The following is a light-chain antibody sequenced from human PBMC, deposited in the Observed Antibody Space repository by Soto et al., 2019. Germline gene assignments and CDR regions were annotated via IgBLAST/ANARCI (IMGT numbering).Light chain of an antibody. CDR1: QSISSY. Sequence: EIVLTQSPATLSLSPGERATLSCRASQSISSYLAWYQQRPGQAPRLLIYDVSNRATGIPARFSGSGSGTDFTLTISSLEPEDFAVYYCQQRSDWPLTFGQGTKLGIK. CDR2: DVS. J-gene: IGKJ2*01. V-gene: IGKV3-11*01. CDR3: QQRSDWPLT.